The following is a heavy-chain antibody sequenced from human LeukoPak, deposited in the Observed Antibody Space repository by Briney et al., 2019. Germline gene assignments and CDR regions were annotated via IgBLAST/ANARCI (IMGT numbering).Heavy chain of an antibody. V-gene: IGHV3-48*03. J-gene: IGHJ4*02. CDR1: GFTFSSYE. D-gene: IGHD1-1*01. CDR3: ARSGHNWNDASDY. Sequence: PGGSLRLSCAASGFTFSSYEMNWVRQAPGKGLAWVSYISSSGSTIYYADSVKGRFTISRDNAKNSLYLQMNSLRAEDTAVYYCARSGHNWNDASDYWGQGTLVTVSS. CDR2: ISSSGSTI.